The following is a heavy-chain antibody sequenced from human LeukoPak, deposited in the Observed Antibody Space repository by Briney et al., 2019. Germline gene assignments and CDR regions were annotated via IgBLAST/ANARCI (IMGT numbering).Heavy chain of an antibody. CDR1: GFAVSNNY. J-gene: IGHJ6*02. CDR2: ISDSGGST. V-gene: IGHV3-23*01. Sequence: PGGSLRLSCAASGFAVSNNYMSWVRQAPGKGLEWVSTISDSGGSTYYADSVKGRFTISRDNSKSTLHLQMNSLRAEDTAVYYCGRYYVMDVWGQGTSVTVSS. CDR3: GRYYVMDV.